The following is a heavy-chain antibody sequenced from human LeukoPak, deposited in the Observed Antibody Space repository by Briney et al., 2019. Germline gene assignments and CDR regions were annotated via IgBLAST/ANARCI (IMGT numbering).Heavy chain of an antibody. CDR1: GFTFVSYW. CDR2: INSDGSSI. CDR3: AREGRVSGDDFVC. V-gene: IGHV3-74*03. D-gene: IGHD5-12*01. J-gene: IGHJ4*02. Sequence: KPRGSLRLSLSTSGFTFVSYWMHWVRQAPGKGLVWVSPINSDGSSITYAYSVKGRFKISRHNAKNTLYLQMSSLRPGDTAVLYCAREGRVSGDDFVCWGEGTRVTVSS.